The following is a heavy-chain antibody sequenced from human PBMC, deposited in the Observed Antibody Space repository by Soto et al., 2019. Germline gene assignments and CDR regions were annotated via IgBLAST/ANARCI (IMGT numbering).Heavy chain of an antibody. Sequence: ASVKVSCKASGYTFTDYFMHWVRQAPGQGLEWMGWINPNSGGTNYAQKFQGRATLTRDTSISTAYMELSRLTSDDTAVYYCAANYYDSSGYYYVDYWGQGTLVTVSS. J-gene: IGHJ4*02. CDR1: GYTFTDYF. V-gene: IGHV1-2*02. D-gene: IGHD3-22*01. CDR3: AANYYDSSGYYYVDY. CDR2: INPNSGGT.